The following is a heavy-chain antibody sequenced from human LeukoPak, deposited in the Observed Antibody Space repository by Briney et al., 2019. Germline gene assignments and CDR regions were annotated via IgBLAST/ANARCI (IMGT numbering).Heavy chain of an antibody. J-gene: IGHJ4*02. CDR1: GYSFTTYW. CDR2: IYPGDSDT. CDR3: ARQMIAGATKSPLDY. V-gene: IGHV5-51*01. D-gene: IGHD1-26*01. Sequence: GESLKISCKGSGYSFTTYWIAWVRQMPGEGLEYMGIIYPGDSDTRYSPSFQGQVTISADKSINTAYLQWSSLKASDTAMYYCARQMIAGATKSPLDYWGQGTLVTVSS.